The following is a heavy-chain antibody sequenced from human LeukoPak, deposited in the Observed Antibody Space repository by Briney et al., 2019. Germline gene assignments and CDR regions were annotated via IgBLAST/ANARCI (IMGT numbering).Heavy chain of an antibody. V-gene: IGHV3-48*03. CDR1: GFTFSSYE. J-gene: IGHJ5*02. CDR3: ARDPPLHVVPAAIPIP. CDR2: ISSSGSTI. D-gene: IGHD2-2*01. Sequence: GGSLRLSCAASGFTFSSYEMNWVRQAPGKGLEWVSYISSSGSTIYYADSVKGRFTISRDNAKNSLYLQMNSLRAEDTAVYYCARDPPLHVVPAAIPIPWGQGTLATVSS.